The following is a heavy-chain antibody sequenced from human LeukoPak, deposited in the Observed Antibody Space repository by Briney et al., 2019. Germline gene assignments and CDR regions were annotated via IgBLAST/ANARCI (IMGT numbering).Heavy chain of an antibody. D-gene: IGHD5-12*01. CDR1: GGSISSGGYY. V-gene: IGHV4-31*03. CDR2: IYYSGST. Sequence: TSQTLSLTCTVSGGSISSGGYYWSWIRQHPGKGLEWIVYIYYSGSTYYNPSLKRRVTISVDTTKNQFSLKLSSVTAADTAVYYCACGPGYSGYDWGAYFDYWGQGTLVTVSS. J-gene: IGHJ4*02. CDR3: ACGPGYSGYDWGAYFDY.